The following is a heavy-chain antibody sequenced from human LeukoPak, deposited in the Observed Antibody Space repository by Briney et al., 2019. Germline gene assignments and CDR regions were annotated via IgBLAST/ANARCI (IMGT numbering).Heavy chain of an antibody. CDR1: GFTVSSNY. CDR2: IYSGGST. D-gene: IGHD3-22*01. Sequence: PGGSLRLSCAASGFTVSSNYMSWVRQAPGKGLEWVSVIYSGGSTYYADSVKGRFTISRDNSKNTLYLQMNSLRAEDTAVYYCARGGHYDSSGYYRHGAFDIWGQGTMVTVSS. CDR3: ARGGHYDSSGYYRHGAFDI. V-gene: IGHV3-66*01. J-gene: IGHJ3*02.